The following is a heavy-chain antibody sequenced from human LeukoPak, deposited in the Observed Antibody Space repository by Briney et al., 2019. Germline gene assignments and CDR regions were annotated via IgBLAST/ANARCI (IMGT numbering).Heavy chain of an antibody. J-gene: IGHJ4*02. CDR2: SGGSGGST. D-gene: IGHD3-22*01. Sequence: GGSLRLSWAASGFTFSSYAMSWVRQAPGKGLEWVSASGGSGGSTYYAESVKGRFTISRDNSKNTLYLQMNSLRAEDTPVYYCAKDMDSGYYDSDYWGQGTLVTVSS. CDR1: GFTFSSYA. CDR3: AKDMDSGYYDSDY. V-gene: IGHV3-23*01.